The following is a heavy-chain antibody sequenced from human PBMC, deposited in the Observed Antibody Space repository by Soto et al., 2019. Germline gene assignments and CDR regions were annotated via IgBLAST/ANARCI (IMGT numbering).Heavy chain of an antibody. CDR3: TRHKGDIVVVPAAPYYYYMDV. CDR2: IRSKANSYAT. J-gene: IGHJ6*03. Sequence: GGSLRLSCAASGFTFSGSAMHWVRQASGKGLKWVGNIRSKANSYATAYAASVKGRFTISRDDSKNTAYLQMNSLKTEDTAVYYCTRHKGDIVVVPAAPYYYYMDVWGKGTTVTVSS. D-gene: IGHD2-2*01. V-gene: IGHV3-73*01. CDR1: GFTFSGSA.